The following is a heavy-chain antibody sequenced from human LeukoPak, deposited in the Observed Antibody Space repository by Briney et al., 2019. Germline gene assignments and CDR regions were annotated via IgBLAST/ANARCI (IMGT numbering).Heavy chain of an antibody. Sequence: GGSLRLSCAASGFTFSNYGMHWVRQAPGKGLEWVTVIWYDGSEKYYIESVKGRFTISRDNSKNTLYLQMNSLRAEDTAVYYCARAPGEIVGPPAKYYFDYWGQGTLVTVSS. CDR1: GFTFSNYG. D-gene: IGHD1-26*01. CDR2: IWYDGSEK. J-gene: IGHJ4*02. V-gene: IGHV3-33*01. CDR3: ARAPGEIVGPPAKYYFDY.